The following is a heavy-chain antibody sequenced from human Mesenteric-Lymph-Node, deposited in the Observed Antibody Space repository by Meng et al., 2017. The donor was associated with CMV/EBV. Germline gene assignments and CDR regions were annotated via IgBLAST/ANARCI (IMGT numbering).Heavy chain of an antibody. Sequence: SINSGGYYWSWIRQPPGKGLEWIGYIYYSGSTYYNPSLKSRVTISVDTSKNQFSLKLSSVTAADTAVYYCARVMRWAYYDFWSSFDPWGQGTLVTVSS. J-gene: IGHJ5*02. V-gene: IGHV4-30-4*08. CDR3: ARVMRWAYYDFWSSFDP. D-gene: IGHD3-3*01. CDR2: IYYSGST. CDR1: SINSGGYY.